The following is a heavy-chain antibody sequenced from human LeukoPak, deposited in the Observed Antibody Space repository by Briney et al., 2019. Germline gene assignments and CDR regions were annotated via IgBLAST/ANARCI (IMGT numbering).Heavy chain of an antibody. V-gene: IGHV3-23*01. D-gene: IGHD5-24*01. CDR3: ASLYNDYGDY. CDR2: TIGSGDSK. J-gene: IGHJ4*02. Sequence: GGSLRLSCAASGFTFRNYGMSWVRQALGKGLEWVSGTIGSGDSKFYADPVKGRFTISRDNSRNTLYLHMNSLRVDDTAVYYCASLYNDYGDYWGQGALVTVSS. CDR1: GFTFRNYG.